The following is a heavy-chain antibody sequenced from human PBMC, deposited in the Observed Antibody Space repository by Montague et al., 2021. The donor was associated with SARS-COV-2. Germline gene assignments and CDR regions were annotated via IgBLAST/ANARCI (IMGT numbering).Heavy chain of an antibody. CDR1: SGSISTGHH. V-gene: IGHV4-31*03. Sequence: TLSLTCSVSSGSISTGHHWSWIRQHPMKGLEWIGYIYYSGSTYYNPSFKGRVTTSIDTAKNQFSLELTSMTAADTAVYYCARDHGQWFGELWGHGLVVWGQGTTVIVSS. CDR2: IYYSGST. CDR3: ARDHGQWFGELWGHGLVV. D-gene: IGHD3-10*01. J-gene: IGHJ6*02.